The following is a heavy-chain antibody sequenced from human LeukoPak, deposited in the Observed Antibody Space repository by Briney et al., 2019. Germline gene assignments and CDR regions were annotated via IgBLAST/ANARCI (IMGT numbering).Heavy chain of an antibody. V-gene: IGHV4-39*01. J-gene: IGHJ4*02. Sequence: PSETLSLTCTASGGSISSSSYYWGWIRQPPGKGLEWIGSIYYSGSTYYNPSLKSRVTISVDTSKNQFSLKLSSVTAADTAVYYCARGQAFTGLGDYWGQGTLVTVSS. D-gene: IGHD3/OR15-3a*01. CDR2: IYYSGST. CDR3: ARGQAFTGLGDY. CDR1: GGSISSSSYY.